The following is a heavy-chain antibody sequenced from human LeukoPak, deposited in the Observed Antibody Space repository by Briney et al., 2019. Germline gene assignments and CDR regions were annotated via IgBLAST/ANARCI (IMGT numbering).Heavy chain of an antibody. CDR1: GFTFSDHY. J-gene: IGHJ6*02. Sequence: GGSLRLSCATSGFTFSDHYMDWVRQAPGKGLEWVDRTRTKAKDYTTEYAASVKGRFTVSRDESMHSLYLQMNSLKTEDTAVYYCARGPTVTFNYHYGMDVWGQGTTVTVSS. D-gene: IGHD4-17*01. CDR3: ARGPTVTFNYHYGMDV. V-gene: IGHV3-72*01. CDR2: TRTKAKDYTT.